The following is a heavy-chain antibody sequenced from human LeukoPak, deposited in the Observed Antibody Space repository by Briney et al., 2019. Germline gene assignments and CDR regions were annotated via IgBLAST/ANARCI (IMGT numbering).Heavy chain of an antibody. Sequence: ASVKVSCKASGYTFTSYGISWVRQAPGQGLEWMGRIIPILGIANYAQKFQGRVTITADKSTSTAYMELSSLRSEDTAVYYCARGVEMATIGWYFDLWGRGTLVTVSS. V-gene: IGHV1-69*04. J-gene: IGHJ2*01. CDR1: GYTFTSYG. CDR2: IIPILGIA. CDR3: ARGVEMATIGWYFDL. D-gene: IGHD5-24*01.